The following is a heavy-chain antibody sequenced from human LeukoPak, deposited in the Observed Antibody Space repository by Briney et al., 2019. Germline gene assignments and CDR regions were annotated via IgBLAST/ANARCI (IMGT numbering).Heavy chain of an antibody. CDR1: GFTFSDYG. Sequence: PGGSLRLSCAASGFTFSDYGMNWVRQAPGKGLEWVSYISSSSTTIYYAASVKGRFTISRDNAKNSLYLQMNSLRDEDTAVYYCARVTDSSSWVMAYWGQGTLVTVSS. V-gene: IGHV3-48*02. J-gene: IGHJ4*02. CDR3: ARVTDSSSWVMAY. CDR2: ISSSSTTI. D-gene: IGHD6-13*01.